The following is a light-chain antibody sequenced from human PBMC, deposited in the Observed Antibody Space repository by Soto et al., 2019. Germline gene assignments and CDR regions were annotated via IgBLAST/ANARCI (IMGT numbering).Light chain of an antibody. V-gene: IGKV3-20*01. CDR1: QTVTSSF. Sequence: EIVLTQSPGTLSLSPGERATLSCRASQTVTSSFLAWYQQKPGQAPRLLISGASNRATDIPDRFSGSVSGTDFTLVISRVGPEDSAVYYCQQYGNSPRTFGQGTKVEIK. CDR2: GAS. J-gene: IGKJ1*01. CDR3: QQYGNSPRT.